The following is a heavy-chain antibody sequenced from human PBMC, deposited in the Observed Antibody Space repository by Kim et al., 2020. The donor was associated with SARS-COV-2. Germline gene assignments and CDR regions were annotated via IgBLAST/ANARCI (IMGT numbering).Heavy chain of an antibody. J-gene: IGHJ4*02. V-gene: IGHV1-69*13. Sequence: SVKVSCKASGGTFSSYAISWVRQAPGQGLEWMGGIIPIFGTANYAQKFQGRVTITADESTSTAYMELSSLRSEDTAVYYCARSLYDYGDYEVLVSGAYFDYWGQGTLVTVSS. CDR3: ARSLYDYGDYEVLVSGAYFDY. CDR2: IIPIFGTA. CDR1: GGTFSSYA. D-gene: IGHD4-17*01.